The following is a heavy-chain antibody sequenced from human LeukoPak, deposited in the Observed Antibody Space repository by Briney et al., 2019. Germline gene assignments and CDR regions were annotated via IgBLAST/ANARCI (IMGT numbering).Heavy chain of an antibody. J-gene: IGHJ4*02. Sequence: KPSETLSLTCAVYGGSFSDYYWSWIRQPPGKGLEWIGYIYYSGSTHYNPSLKSRVTISVDTSKNQFSLKLSSVTAADTAVYYCASSAYYYDSSGYYTNYYYFDYWGQGTLVTVSS. V-gene: IGHV4-30-4*01. D-gene: IGHD3-22*01. CDR3: ASSAYYYDSSGYYTNYYYFDY. CDR1: GGSFSDYY. CDR2: IYYSGST.